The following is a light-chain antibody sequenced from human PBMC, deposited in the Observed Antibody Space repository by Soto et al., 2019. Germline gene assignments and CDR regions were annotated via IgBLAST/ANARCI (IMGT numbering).Light chain of an antibody. CDR2: GAS. V-gene: IGKV3-20*01. CDR3: QQYGFSLWT. CDR1: QSVSSY. Sequence: VVFTQPPAILSLTHGARATLSCRASQSVSSYLAWYQQKPGQGPSLLIYGASSRATGIPDRFSVSRSGTDGNINFCGLEAEDGVVYDGQQYGFSLWTFSLGTKGEIK. J-gene: IGKJ1*01.